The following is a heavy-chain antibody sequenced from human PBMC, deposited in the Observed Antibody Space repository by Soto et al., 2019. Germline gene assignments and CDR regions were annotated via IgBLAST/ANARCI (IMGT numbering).Heavy chain of an antibody. V-gene: IGHV3-7*01. CDR1: GFTFSTYW. D-gene: IGHD5-12*01. Sequence: GPSLRLSCAASGFTFSTYWMSCVLLAPGKGVEWVANIKQDGSEKYYVDSVKGRFTISRDNAKNSLYLQMNSLRAEDTAVYYCASSLRAGFDPWGQGTLVTVSS. CDR3: ASSLRAGFDP. CDR2: IKQDGSEK. J-gene: IGHJ5*02.